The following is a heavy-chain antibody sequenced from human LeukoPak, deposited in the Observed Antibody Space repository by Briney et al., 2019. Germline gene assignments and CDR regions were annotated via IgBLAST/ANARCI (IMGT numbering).Heavy chain of an antibody. Sequence: GGSLRLSCAASGFTFSSYWMNWVRQAPGKGLEWVANIKQDGREKYYVDSVKGRFTISRDNAKSSLYLQMDSLRAEDTAVYYCAKDHESDGYPCLDPWGLGTLVTVSS. J-gene: IGHJ5*02. CDR3: AKDHESDGYPCLDP. V-gene: IGHV3-7*03. D-gene: IGHD3-22*01. CDR2: IKQDGREK. CDR1: GFTFSSYW.